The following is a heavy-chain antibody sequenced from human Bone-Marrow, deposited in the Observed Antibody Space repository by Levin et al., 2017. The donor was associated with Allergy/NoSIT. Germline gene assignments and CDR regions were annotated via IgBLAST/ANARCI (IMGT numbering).Heavy chain of an antibody. CDR1: GYKFPNYG. J-gene: IGHJ4*02. CDR3: ARGTVNYDF. Sequence: ASVKVSCKASGYKFPNYGITWVRQALGQGLEWMALINPYNNNTHYAQKFQARVSVTTEPSTNTAYLELRSLGPDDTAMYFCARGTVNYDFWGQGTLVTVS. D-gene: IGHD1/OR15-1a*01. CDR2: INPYNNNT. V-gene: IGHV1-18*01.